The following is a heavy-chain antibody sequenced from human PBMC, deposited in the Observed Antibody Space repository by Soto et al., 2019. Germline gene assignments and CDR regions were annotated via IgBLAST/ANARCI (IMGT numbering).Heavy chain of an antibody. J-gene: IGHJ5*02. V-gene: IGHV3-23*01. CDR2: ISESGDTT. CDR3: VAGSSGAGGEDR. CDR1: GLTFSGHS. D-gene: IGHD3-10*01. Sequence: EVQLLDSGGGLVQPGGSLRLSCAVSGLTFSGHSMTWVRQSPGKGLEWVSTISESGDTTYYADSVKGRFTISRDNSKNILYLQMNSLRVEDTAGYYCVAGSSGAGGEDRWGQGTLVAGSS.